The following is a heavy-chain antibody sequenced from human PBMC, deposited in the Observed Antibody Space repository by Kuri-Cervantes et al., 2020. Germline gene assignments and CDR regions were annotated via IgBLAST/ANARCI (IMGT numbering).Heavy chain of an antibody. CDR1: GGSISSGDYY. CDR2: IYYSGGT. V-gene: IGHV4-30-4*01. D-gene: IGHD3-10*01. CDR3: ARGGMYYYGSGSSAGNWFDP. J-gene: IGHJ5*02. Sequence: SETLSLTCTVSGGSISSGDYYWNWIRQPPGKGLEWIGYIYYSGGTNYNPSLKSRVTMSVDTSKNQFSLKLSSVTAADTAVYYCARGGMYYYGSGSSAGNWFDPWGQGTLVTVSS.